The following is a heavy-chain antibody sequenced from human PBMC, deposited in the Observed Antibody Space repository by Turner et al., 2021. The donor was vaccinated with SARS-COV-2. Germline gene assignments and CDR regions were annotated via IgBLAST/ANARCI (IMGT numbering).Heavy chain of an antibody. CDR2: ISQDGSQK. CDR1: GFTFTNHW. V-gene: IGHV3-7*03. J-gene: IGHJ4*02. CDR3: ARDSGYYRFDF. Sequence: EVQLVESGGGLVQPGGSLRLSCAASGFTFTNHWIGWVRQAPGEEREWVAIISQDGSQKNYVGSLRGRFTISRDNAKQSLYLQMNSLRADDTAVYYCARDSGYYRFDFWGQGTLVTVSS. D-gene: IGHD3-22*01.